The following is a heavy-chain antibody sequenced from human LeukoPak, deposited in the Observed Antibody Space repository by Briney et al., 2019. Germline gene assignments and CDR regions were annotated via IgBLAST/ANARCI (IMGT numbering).Heavy chain of an antibody. Sequence: PSETLSLTCSVSGGSLSRGGYYWSWVRQRPGEGLEWIGNVYFTGTSYCNPSLKSRVSMSVDTSDTQFSLNLSSVTAADTAVYYCARLDYGLESHYFDHWGQGILVIVSS. CDR1: GGSLSRGGYY. J-gene: IGHJ4*02. CDR3: ARLDYGLESHYFDH. D-gene: IGHD4-17*01. CDR2: VYFTGTS. V-gene: IGHV4-31*02.